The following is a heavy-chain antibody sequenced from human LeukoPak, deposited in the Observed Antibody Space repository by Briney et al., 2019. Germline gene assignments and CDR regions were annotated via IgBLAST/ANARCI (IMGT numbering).Heavy chain of an antibody. V-gene: IGHV1-2*02. Sequence: ASVKVSCKASGYTFTGYYIHWVRQAPGQGLECMGWINPNSGGTNYAQKFQGRVTMTRDTSISTAYMELSRLRSDNTAVYYCARGGSGSYFSWLDPWGQGTLVTVSS. J-gene: IGHJ5*02. CDR2: INPNSGGT. CDR1: GYTFTGYY. CDR3: ARGGSGSYFSWLDP. D-gene: IGHD3-10*01.